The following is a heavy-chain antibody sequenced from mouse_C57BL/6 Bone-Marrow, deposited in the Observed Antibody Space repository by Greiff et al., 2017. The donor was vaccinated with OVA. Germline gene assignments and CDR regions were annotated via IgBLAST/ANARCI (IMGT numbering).Heavy chain of an antibody. CDR3: AIRYYYGSSPYYAMDY. V-gene: IGHV1-74*01. J-gene: IGHJ4*01. CDR2: IHPSDSDT. D-gene: IGHD1-1*01. CDR1: GYTFTSYW. Sequence: QVHVKQPGAELVKPGASVKVSCKASGYTFTSYWMHWVKQRPGQGLEWIGRIHPSDSDTNYNQKFKGKATLTVDKSSSTAYMQLSSLTSEDSAVYYCAIRYYYGSSPYYAMDYWGQGTSVTVSS.